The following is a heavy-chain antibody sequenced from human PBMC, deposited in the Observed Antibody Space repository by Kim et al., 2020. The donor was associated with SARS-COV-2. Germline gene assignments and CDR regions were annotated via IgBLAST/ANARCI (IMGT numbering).Heavy chain of an antibody. CDR1: GFTVSSNY. J-gene: IGHJ4*02. V-gene: IGHV3-53*01. CDR3: ARAKLSAAGVFDY. CDR2: IYSGGST. Sequence: GGSLRLSCAASGFTVSSNYMSWVRQAPGKGLEWVSVIYSGGSTYYADSVKGRFTISRDNSKNTLYLQMNSLRAEDTAVYYCARAKLSAAGVFDYWGQGTLVTVSS. D-gene: IGHD3-16*02.